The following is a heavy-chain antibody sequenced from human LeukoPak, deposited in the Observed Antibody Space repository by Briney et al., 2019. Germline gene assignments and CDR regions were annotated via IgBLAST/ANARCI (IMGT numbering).Heavy chain of an antibody. CDR1: GFTFSSYG. CDR2: ISYDGSNK. D-gene: IGHD3-22*01. CDR3: AKVPAYYYDSSGYYTED. Sequence: GGSLRLSCAASGFTFSSYGMHWVRQAPGKGLEWVAAISYDGSNKYYADSVKDRFTISRDNSKNTLYLQMNSLRAEDTAVYYCAKVPAYYYDSSGYYTEDWGQGTLVTVSS. J-gene: IGHJ4*02. V-gene: IGHV3-30*18.